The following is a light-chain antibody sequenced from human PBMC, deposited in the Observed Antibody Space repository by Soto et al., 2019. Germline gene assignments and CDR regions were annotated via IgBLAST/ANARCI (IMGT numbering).Light chain of an antibody. V-gene: IGLV2-23*01. J-gene: IGLJ3*02. CDR1: SSDVGSYNL. Sequence: QSALTQPASVSGSPGQSITISCTGTSSDVGSYNLVSWYQQYPGKAPKLMIYEGSQRPSGVSPRCSGSKSGNTASLTISGLQAEDEADYYCCSYAGSTTLMFGGGTKVTVL. CDR3: CSYAGSTTLM. CDR2: EGS.